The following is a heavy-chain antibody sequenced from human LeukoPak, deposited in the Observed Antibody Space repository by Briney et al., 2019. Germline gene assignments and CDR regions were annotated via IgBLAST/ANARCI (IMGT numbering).Heavy chain of an antibody. Sequence: GGSLRLSCAASGFTFSSYSMNWVRQAPGKGLEWVSSISSSSSYIYYVDSVKGRFTISRDNAKNSLYLQMNSLRAEDTAVYYCARVTNGYYFDYWGQGTLVTVSS. V-gene: IGHV3-21*01. J-gene: IGHJ4*02. CDR2: ISSSSSYI. D-gene: IGHD2-8*01. CDR3: ARVTNGYYFDY. CDR1: GFTFSSYS.